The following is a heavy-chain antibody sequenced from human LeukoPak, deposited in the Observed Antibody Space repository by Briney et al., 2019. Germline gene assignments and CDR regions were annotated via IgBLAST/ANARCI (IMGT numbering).Heavy chain of an antibody. Sequence: SETLSLTCAVYGGSFSGYYWSWIRQPPGKGLEWIGEINHSGSTNYNPSLKSRVTISVDTSKNQFSLKLSSVTAADTAVYYCAIHPIKPDGDYYRYYYYYGMDVWGQGTTVTVSS. J-gene: IGHJ6*02. CDR1: GGSFSGYY. CDR2: INHSGST. CDR3: AIHPIKPDGDYYRYYYYYGMDV. D-gene: IGHD4-17*01. V-gene: IGHV4-34*01.